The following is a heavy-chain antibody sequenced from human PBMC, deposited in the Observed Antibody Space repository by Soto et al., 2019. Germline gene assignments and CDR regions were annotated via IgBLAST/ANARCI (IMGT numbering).Heavy chain of an antibody. CDR3: ARDPRPPSGWLGFWEYGMDV. CDR1: GYTFTGNY. V-gene: IGHV1-2*02. D-gene: IGHD3-3*01. Sequence: ASVKVSCKASGYTFTGNYIHWVRQAPGQGLEWMGWVNPDNGGTTSAQKFQGRVTMTRDTSVTTAYMELSRLTSDETAVYYCARDPRPPSGWLGFWEYGMDVWGQGTTVTVSS. J-gene: IGHJ6*02. CDR2: VNPDNGGT.